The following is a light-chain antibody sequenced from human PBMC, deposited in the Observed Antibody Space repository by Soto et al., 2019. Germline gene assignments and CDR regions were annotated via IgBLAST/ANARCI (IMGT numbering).Light chain of an antibody. CDR3: QQYGSSPWT. Sequence: EIVLTQSPGTLSLSPGERATLSCWASQSVSSKSLAWYQQKPGQAPRLLIYGASSRATGIPDRFSGSGSGTDFTLTISRLEPEDFAVFYCQQYGSSPWTFGQGTKVDI. CDR2: GAS. J-gene: IGKJ1*01. V-gene: IGKV3-20*01. CDR1: QSVSSKS.